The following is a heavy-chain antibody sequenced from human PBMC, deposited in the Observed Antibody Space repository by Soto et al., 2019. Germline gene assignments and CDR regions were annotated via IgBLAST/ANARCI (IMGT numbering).Heavy chain of an antibody. V-gene: IGHV3-7*01. CDR3: ARDGYCSGGRCYRRNDY. J-gene: IGHJ4*02. CDR2: IKDDGSEK. Sequence: EVQLVESGGGLVQPGGSLRLSCAASGFTFSGYWMTWARQAPGKGLEWVAQIKDDGSEKFYVYSVKGRFTISRDNADDLLYLQINSLTAADTAVYFCARDGYCSGGRCYRRNDYWGQGTLVIVSS. CDR1: GFTFSGYW. D-gene: IGHD2-15*01.